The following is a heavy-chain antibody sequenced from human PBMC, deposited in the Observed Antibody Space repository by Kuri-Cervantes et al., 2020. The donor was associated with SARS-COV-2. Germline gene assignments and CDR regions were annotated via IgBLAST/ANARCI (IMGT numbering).Heavy chain of an antibody. CDR3: ARDACGGDCYPYWYFDL. D-gene: IGHD2-21*02. CDR1: GFTFSSYG. CDR2: IRYDGSNK. V-gene: IGHV3-30*02. J-gene: IGHJ2*01. Sequence: GESLKISCAASGFTFSSYGVHWVRQAPGKGLEWVAFIRYDGSNKYYADSVKGRFTISRDNSKNTLYLQMNSLRAEDTAVYYCARDACGGDCYPYWYFDLWGRGTLVTVSS.